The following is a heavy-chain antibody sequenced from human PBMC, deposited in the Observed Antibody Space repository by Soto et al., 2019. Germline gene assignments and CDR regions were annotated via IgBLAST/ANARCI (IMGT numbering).Heavy chain of an antibody. D-gene: IGHD1-7*01. CDR3: AIDAGTTRPSYLDY. J-gene: IGHJ4*02. V-gene: IGHV3-23*01. CDR2: TSGSGDST. Sequence: VGSLRLSCAASGFTFSNYWMTWVRQAPGKGLEWVSVTSGSGDSTYYAGSVKGRFTISRDNSKNTLYLQMNSLRVEDTDVYYCAIDAGTTRPSYLDYWGQGTQVTVCS. CDR1: GFTFSNYW.